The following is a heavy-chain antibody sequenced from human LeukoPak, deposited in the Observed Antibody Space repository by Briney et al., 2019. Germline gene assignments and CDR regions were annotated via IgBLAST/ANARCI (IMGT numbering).Heavy chain of an antibody. D-gene: IGHD2-2*01. J-gene: IGHJ4*02. CDR1: GGSISSYY. V-gene: IGHV4-59*01. CDR3: ARMIVVVPAAIGPSFDY. Sequence: SETLSLTCTVSGGSISSYYWSWIRQPPGKGLEWIGYIYYSGSTNYNPSLKSRVTISVDTSRNQFSLKLSSVTAADTAVYYCARMIVVVPAAIGPSFDYWGQGTLVTVSS. CDR2: IYYSGST.